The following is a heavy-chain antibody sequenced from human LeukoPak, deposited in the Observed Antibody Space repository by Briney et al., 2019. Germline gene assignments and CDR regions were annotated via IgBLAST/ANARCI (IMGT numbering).Heavy chain of an antibody. CDR1: GFTFSSYA. CDR2: ISGSGDST. Sequence: PGGSLRLSCAASGFTFSSYAMSWVRQAPGKGLEWVSAISGSGDSTYYADSVKGRFTISRDNAKNSLYLQMNSLRAEDTAVYYCARDKGPIIAVAPFDYWGQGTLVTVSS. J-gene: IGHJ4*02. D-gene: IGHD6-19*01. V-gene: IGHV3-23*01. CDR3: ARDKGPIIAVAPFDY.